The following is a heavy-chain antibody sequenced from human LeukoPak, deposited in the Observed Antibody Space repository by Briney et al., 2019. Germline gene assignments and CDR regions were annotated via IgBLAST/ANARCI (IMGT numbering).Heavy chain of an antibody. J-gene: IGHJ3*02. CDR1: GFTLSSYE. D-gene: IGHD3-16*01. CDR2: ISSSSSTI. V-gene: IGHV3-48*03. CDR3: ARAQYYDYVWGSSDAFDI. Sequence: GGSMRLSCAASGFTLSSYEMNCVRQAPGKGLAWVSYISSSSSTIYYADTVKGRFTISRDNAKNSLYLQMNSLRAEDTAVYYCARAQYYDYVWGSSDAFDIWGQGRMVAVAS.